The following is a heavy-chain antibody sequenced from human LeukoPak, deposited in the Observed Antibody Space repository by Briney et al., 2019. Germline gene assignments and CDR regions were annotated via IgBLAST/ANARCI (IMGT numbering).Heavy chain of an antibody. CDR3: ASMYGSASSNDF. CDR2: ISSSSSTI. Sequence: GGSLRLSCAASGSTFSSYSMNWVRQAPGKGLEWVSYISSSSSTIYYADSVKGRFTISRDNAKNSLYLQMNSLRAEDTAVYYCASMYGSASSNDFWGQGTLVTVSS. D-gene: IGHD2-15*01. CDR1: GSTFSSYS. J-gene: IGHJ4*02. V-gene: IGHV3-48*04.